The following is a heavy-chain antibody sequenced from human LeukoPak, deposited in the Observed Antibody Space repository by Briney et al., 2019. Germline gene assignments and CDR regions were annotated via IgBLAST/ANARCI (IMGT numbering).Heavy chain of an antibody. Sequence: SGPTLVNPTQTLTLTCTFSGFSLTTGGVGVGWIRQPPGKPLEWLALIYWNEDARYSPSLKTRLTITKDSSKNQVVLFMTDMDPVDTATYYCAHRPANAYAEYFDYWGQGILVAASS. CDR1: GFSLTTGGVG. J-gene: IGHJ4*02. CDR3: AHRPANAYAEYFDY. D-gene: IGHD3-16*01. V-gene: IGHV2-5*01. CDR2: IYWNEDA.